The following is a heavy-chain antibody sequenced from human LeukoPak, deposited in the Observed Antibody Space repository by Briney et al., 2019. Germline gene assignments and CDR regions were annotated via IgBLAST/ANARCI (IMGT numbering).Heavy chain of an antibody. CDR3: ARLGDYDILTGYYTL. Sequence: GASVKVSCKASGYTFTGYYMHWVRQAPGQGLEWMGWINPNSGGTNYAQKFQGRVTMTRDTSISTAYMELSRLRSDDTAVYYCARLGDYDILTGYYTLWGQGTLVTVSS. J-gene: IGHJ4*02. CDR1: GYTFTGYY. CDR2: INPNSGGT. D-gene: IGHD3-9*01. V-gene: IGHV1-2*02.